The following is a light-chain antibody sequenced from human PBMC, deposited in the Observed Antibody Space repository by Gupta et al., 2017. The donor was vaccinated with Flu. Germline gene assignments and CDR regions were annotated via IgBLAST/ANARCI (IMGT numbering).Light chain of an antibody. J-gene: IGKJ3*01. CDR1: QSISNY. V-gene: IGKV1-39*01. Sequence: DSQMTQAPSSLSASVGDRVTITCRASQSISNYLSWLQQRPGKAPKLLVYSASTSQTGVPSRFNGGGSGRNISLTISRLPPEEFATYCCQQSDRKPYTFGHGAKVEI. CDR2: SAS. CDR3: QQSDRKPYT.